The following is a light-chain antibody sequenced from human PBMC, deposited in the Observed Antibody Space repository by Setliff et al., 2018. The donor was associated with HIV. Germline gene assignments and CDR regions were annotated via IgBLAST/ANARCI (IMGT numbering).Light chain of an antibody. CDR3: SSYTSTSTRVV. V-gene: IGLV2-14*03. CDR2: DVI. Sequence: QSALTQPASVYGSPGQWITISCTGTSSDVGGLNYVSWYQQQPGKAPQLLIYDVITRPSGVSDRFSASKSGNTASLTISGLQADDEADYYCSSYTSTSTRVVFGGGTK. CDR1: SSDVGGLNY. J-gene: IGLJ2*01.